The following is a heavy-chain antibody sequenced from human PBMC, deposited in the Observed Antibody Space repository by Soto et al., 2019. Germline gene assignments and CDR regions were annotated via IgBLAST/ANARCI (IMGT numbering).Heavy chain of an antibody. V-gene: IGHV3-33*01. J-gene: IGHJ6*02. CDR1: GFTFSSYG. CDR2: IGYEGSNK. CDR3: ARDPATDYYYYGMDV. Sequence: GGSVRRSCAASGFTFSSYGMHWVRQAPGKGREWVAVIGYEGSNKYYAGAVKGRFTISRDNSKITLYLQINILRAEDTAVYYCARDPATDYYYYGMDVWAQGTTVTVS. D-gene: IGHD6-25*01.